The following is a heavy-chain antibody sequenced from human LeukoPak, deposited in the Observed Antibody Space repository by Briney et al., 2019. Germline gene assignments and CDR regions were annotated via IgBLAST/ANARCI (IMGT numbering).Heavy chain of an antibody. CDR1: GFTFNNYG. CDR2: VRYDGTNK. J-gene: IGHJ4*02. CDR3: AKESGPYSSGWWERPEYYFDY. D-gene: IGHD6-19*01. Sequence: PGGSLRLSCAASGFTFNNYGMHWVRQAPGKGLEWLAFVRYDGTNKNYGDSVKGRFTISRDNSKNMLYVQMNSLRTEDTALYYCAKESGPYSSGWWERPEYYFDYWGQGILVTVSS. V-gene: IGHV3-30*02.